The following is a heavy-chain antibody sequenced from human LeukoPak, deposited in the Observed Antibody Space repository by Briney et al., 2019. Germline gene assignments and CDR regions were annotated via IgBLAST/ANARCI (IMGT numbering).Heavy chain of an antibody. J-gene: IGHJ3*02. CDR2: IYYSGST. Sequence: SETLSLTCTVSGGSISSSSYYWGWIRQPPGKGLEWIGSIYYSGSTYYNPSLKSRVTISVDTSKNQSSLQLSSVTAADTAVYYCARPDSSAWWYAFDIWGQGTMVTVSS. V-gene: IGHV4-39*01. D-gene: IGHD6-19*01. CDR1: GGSISSSSYY. CDR3: ARPDSSAWWYAFDI.